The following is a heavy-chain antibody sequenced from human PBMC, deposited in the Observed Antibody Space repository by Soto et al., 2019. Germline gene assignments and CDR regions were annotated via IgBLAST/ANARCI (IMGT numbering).Heavy chain of an antibody. CDR1: GFTFSSSA. CDR3: SKDRGHYDSRDDDFDI. CDR2: ISGSGSST. Sequence: KLNFSAYGFTFSSSAFSSVRQAPRKGLGLVSAISGSGSSTYYSDSVKGRFTISRDISKNTLYRQMNRLRAKDTAVYYCSKDRGHYDSRDDDFDIWAQGPMVTVSS. J-gene: IGHJ3*02. V-gene: IGHV3-23*01. D-gene: IGHD3-22*01.